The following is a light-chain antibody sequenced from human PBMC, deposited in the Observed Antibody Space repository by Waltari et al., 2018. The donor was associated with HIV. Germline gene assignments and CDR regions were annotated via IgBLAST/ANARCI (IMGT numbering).Light chain of an antibody. CDR2: AAS. CDR1: ATFSTP. V-gene: IGKV3-15*01. J-gene: IGKJ1*01. CDR3: QQYYSWPLT. Sequence: EAVMTQPPATRSVFPGEKATLSCRASATFSTPLAGYQQKPCQAPRLLIYAASARATGVPARFSGSGSGTEFTLTISSLQSEDFAVYHCQQYYSWPLTFGPGPRV.